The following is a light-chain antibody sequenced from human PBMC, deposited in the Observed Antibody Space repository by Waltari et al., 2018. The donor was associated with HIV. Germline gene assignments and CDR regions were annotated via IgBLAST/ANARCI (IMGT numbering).Light chain of an antibody. Sequence: QSVLTQPPSASGTPGQRVTISCSGSSSNIGSNYVYWYQQLPGTTPKLLIYRNNQRPSGVTDRCSGSRSGTSASRAISGLRSEDEADYYCAAWDASLSGNWVFGGGTKLTVL. CDR2: RNN. V-gene: IGLV1-47*01. CDR1: SSNIGSNY. J-gene: IGLJ3*02. CDR3: AAWDASLSGNWV.